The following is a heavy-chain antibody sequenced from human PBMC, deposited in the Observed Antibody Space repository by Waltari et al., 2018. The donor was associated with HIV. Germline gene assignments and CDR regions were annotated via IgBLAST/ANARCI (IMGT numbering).Heavy chain of an antibody. J-gene: IGHJ3*01. D-gene: IGHD3-22*01. CDR3: AKDHGGYWRRDDIYFDV. V-gene: IGHV3-9*01. CDR1: GIAIDDYA. CDR2: ISYNIWSA. Sequence: EVQLVDSGGGLVQPGSSLRLSCAGSGIAIDDYAMHWVRQRPGKGLEWSSSISYNIWSAAYADSVRGRFTVSRDNSKNSVYLQMDSLRPEDTAFYFCAKDHGGYWRRDDIYFDVWGRGTKVTVSS.